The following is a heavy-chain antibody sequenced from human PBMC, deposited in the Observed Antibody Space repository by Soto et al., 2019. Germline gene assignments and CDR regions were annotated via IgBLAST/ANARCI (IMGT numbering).Heavy chain of an antibody. CDR1: GFKFNYYA. V-gene: IGHV3-23*01. CDR3: AKVRDYYDSSGSYYTGAFDI. Sequence: QSGGSLRLSCAASGFKFNYYAMSWVRQAPGKGPEWVSAISGSGETTFYRDSVKGRFTISRDNSKNTVYLSMNSLRDEDTAVYFCAKVRDYYDSSGSYYTGAFDIWGQGAEVTVSS. D-gene: IGHD3-22*01. J-gene: IGHJ3*02. CDR2: ISGSGETT.